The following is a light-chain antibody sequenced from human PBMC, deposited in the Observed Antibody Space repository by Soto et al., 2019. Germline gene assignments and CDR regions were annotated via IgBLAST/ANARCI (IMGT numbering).Light chain of an antibody. J-gene: IGKJ2*01. Sequence: DIQMTQSPSTLSASVGDRVTITCRASQSISSWLAWYQQKPGKAPKLLIYKASSLESGVPSRFSGGGSGTEFTLTLSSLQPDDFAPYYCQQYNSSAYTFGQGTKLEIK. CDR2: KAS. CDR3: QQYNSSAYT. V-gene: IGKV1-5*03. CDR1: QSISSW.